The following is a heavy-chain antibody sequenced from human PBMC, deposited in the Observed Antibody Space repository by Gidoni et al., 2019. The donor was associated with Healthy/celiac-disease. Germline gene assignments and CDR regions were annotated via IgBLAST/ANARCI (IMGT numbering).Heavy chain of an antibody. Sequence: EVHLLESGGGLVQPGGSLRLSCAASGFTFSSSAMRGVRQAPGKGLEWVATIRARGGSTYDAESVKGRFTISRDNSKNTLYLQMNSLRAEDTALYYCAKDRWANLGAFDIWGQGTMVTVSS. D-gene: IGHD7-27*01. V-gene: IGHV3-23*01. CDR1: GFTFSSSA. CDR2: IRARGGST. J-gene: IGHJ3*02. CDR3: AKDRWANLGAFDI.